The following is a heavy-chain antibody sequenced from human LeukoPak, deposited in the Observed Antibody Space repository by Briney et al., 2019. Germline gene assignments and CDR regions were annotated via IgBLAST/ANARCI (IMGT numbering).Heavy chain of an antibody. D-gene: IGHD3-22*01. CDR1: GFTFSSYA. V-gene: IGHV3-33*08. J-gene: IGHJ4*02. Sequence: GRSLRLSCAASGFTFSSYAMHWVRQAPGKGLEWVAAAQGDGRLQYYADSVKGRFTISKDISKSTLYVHMNSLRAEDTAVYYCATGGGFYYGHWGQGTLVTVSS. CDR2: AQGDGRLQ. CDR3: ATGGGFYYGH.